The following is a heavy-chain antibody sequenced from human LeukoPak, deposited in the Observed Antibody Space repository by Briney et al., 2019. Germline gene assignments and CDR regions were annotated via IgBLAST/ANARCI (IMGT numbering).Heavy chain of an antibody. D-gene: IGHD3-16*02. Sequence: ASVKVSCKASEGTFSSYAISWVRQAPGQGLEWMGGIIPIFGTANYAQKFQGRVTITADESTSTAYMELSSLRSEDTAVYYCARALYYDYVWGSYHLYYFDYWGQGTLVTVSS. CDR3: ARALYYDYVWGSYHLYYFDY. CDR1: EGTFSSYA. J-gene: IGHJ4*02. CDR2: IIPIFGTA. V-gene: IGHV1-69*01.